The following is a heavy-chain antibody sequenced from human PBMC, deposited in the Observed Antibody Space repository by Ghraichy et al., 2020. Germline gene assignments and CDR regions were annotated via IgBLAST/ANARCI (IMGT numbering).Heavy chain of an antibody. J-gene: IGHJ4*02. CDR1: GFTFSSYA. CDR2: ISGSGGST. D-gene: IGHD6-19*01. CDR3: AKNPGYSSGWSLGLDY. Sequence: GGSLRLSCAASGFTFSSYAMSWVRQAPGKGLEWVSAISGSGGSTYYADSVKGRFTISRDNSKNTLYLQMNSLRAEDTAVYYCAKNPGYSSGWSLGLDYWGQGTLVTVSS. V-gene: IGHV3-23*01.